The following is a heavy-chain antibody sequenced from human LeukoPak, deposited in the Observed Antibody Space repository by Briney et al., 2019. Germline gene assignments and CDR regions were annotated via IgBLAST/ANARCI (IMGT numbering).Heavy chain of an antibody. V-gene: IGHV1-46*01. CDR1: GYIFTSYY. Sequence: APVEVSCKASGYIFTSYYMHWLRQAPGQGLEWVGLINPTGGSTTYAQNFQGRVTMTRDTSTTTVYMEVSSLRSEDTAVYYCARAGYDSSGYYSYWGQGTLVTVSS. CDR3: ARAGYDSSGYYSY. D-gene: IGHD3-22*01. J-gene: IGHJ4*02. CDR2: INPTGGST.